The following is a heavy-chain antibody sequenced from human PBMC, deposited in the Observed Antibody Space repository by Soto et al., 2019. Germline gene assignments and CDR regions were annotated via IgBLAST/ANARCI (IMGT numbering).Heavy chain of an antibody. CDR2: ISASGTTT. J-gene: IGHJ5*02. CDR1: GFSFSTYS. V-gene: IGHV3-23*01. D-gene: IGHD3-16*01. Sequence: EVQLLESGGDLVQPGGSLKLSCAASGFSFSTYSVAWVRQAPGKGLEWVSSISASGTTTVYADSVKGRFTISRDNSKNTLYLQMNSLRPDDTAIYYCAKGGPFTGGFDPWGQGTLVTVAS. CDR3: AKGGPFTGGFDP.